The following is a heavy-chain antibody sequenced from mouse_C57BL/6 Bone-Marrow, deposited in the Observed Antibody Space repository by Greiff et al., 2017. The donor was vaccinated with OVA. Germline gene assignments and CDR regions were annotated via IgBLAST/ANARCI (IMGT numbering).Heavy chain of an antibody. J-gene: IGHJ2*01. Sequence: QVQLKESGAELVKPGASVKLSFKASGYTFTSYWMHWVKQRPGQGLEWIGMIHPNSGSTNYNEKFKSKATLTVDKSSSTAYMQLSSLTSEDSAVYYCARRGTGGLDYWGQGTTLTVSS. CDR2: IHPNSGST. CDR1: GYTFTSYW. CDR3: ARRGTGGLDY. V-gene: IGHV1-64*01. D-gene: IGHD4-1*01.